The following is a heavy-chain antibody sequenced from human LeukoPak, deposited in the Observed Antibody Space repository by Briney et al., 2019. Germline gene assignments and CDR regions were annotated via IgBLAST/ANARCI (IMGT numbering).Heavy chain of an antibody. CDR1: GFTFSSYA. D-gene: IGHD3-22*01. Sequence: GGSLRLSCAASGFTFSSYAMTWVRQAPGKGLEWISAISGSAYSTSYADSVKGRFTISRDNSKNTLYLQMNSLRAEDTAIYYCARDRLGDYDHSGYYDKWGQGTLVTVSS. J-gene: IGHJ4*02. V-gene: IGHV3-23*01. CDR2: ISGSAYST. CDR3: ARDRLGDYDHSGYYDK.